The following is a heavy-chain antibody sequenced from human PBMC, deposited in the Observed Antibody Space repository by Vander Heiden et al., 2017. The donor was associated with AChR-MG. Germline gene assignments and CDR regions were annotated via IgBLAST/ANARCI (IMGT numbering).Heavy chain of an antibody. CDR2: IRYDGSNK. CDR3: AKDSPGAFY. Sequence: QVQLVESGGGVVQPGGSLRLSCAASGFTFSSYGMHWVRQAPGKGLEWVAFIRYDGSNKYYADSVKGRFTISRDNSKNTLYLQMNSLRAEDTAVYYCAKDSPGAFYWGQGTLVTVSS. D-gene: IGHD3-10*01. CDR1: GFTFSSYG. J-gene: IGHJ4*02. V-gene: IGHV3-30*02.